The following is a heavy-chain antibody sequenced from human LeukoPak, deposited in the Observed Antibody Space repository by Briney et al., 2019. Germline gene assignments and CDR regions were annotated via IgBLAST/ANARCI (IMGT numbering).Heavy chain of an antibody. CDR2: ISAYNGNT. V-gene: IGHV1-18*01. CDR3: AREDSSGYYWGYYFDY. CDR1: GYTFTSYA. J-gene: IGHJ4*02. D-gene: IGHD3-22*01. Sequence: ASVKVSCKASGYTFTSYAMNWVRQAPGQGLEWMGWISAYNGNTNYAQKLQGRVTMTTDTSTSTAYMELRSLRSDDTAVYYCAREDSSGYYWGYYFDYWGQGTLVTVSS.